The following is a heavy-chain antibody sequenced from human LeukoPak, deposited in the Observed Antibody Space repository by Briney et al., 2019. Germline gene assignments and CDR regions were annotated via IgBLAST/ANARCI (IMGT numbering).Heavy chain of an antibody. Sequence: GGSLRLSCAASGFTFSSCAMHWVRQAPGKGLEWVAVTSYDGSNKYYADSVKGRFTISRDNSKNTLYLQMNSLRAEDTAVYYCARDLGVPAAPDDYYYYGMDVWGQGTTVTVSS. V-gene: IGHV3-30-3*01. CDR1: GFTFSSCA. CDR2: TSYDGSNK. D-gene: IGHD2-2*01. CDR3: ARDLGVPAAPDDYYYYGMDV. J-gene: IGHJ6*02.